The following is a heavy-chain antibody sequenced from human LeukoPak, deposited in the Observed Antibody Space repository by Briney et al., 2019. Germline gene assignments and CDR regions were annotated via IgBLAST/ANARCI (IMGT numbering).Heavy chain of an antibody. CDR3: ARRVVITALGSGRFDP. J-gene: IGHJ5*02. CDR1: GGSISSSSYY. Sequence: SETLSLTCTVSGGSISSSSYYWGWIRQPPGKGLEWIGSIYYSGSTYYNPSLKSRVTISVDTSKNQFSLKLSSVTAADTAVYYCARRVVITALGSGRFDPWGQGTLVTVSS. CDR2: IYYSGST. D-gene: IGHD3-22*01. V-gene: IGHV4-39*01.